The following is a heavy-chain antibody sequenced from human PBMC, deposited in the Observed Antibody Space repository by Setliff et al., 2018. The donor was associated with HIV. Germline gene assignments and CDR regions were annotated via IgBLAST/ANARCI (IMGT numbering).Heavy chain of an antibody. Sequence: PGGSLRLSCAASGFTFSSYSMHWVRQAPGTGLECVSSISSSSSYIYYADSVKGRFTISRDNAKNSLYLQMNSLRAEATAVYYCARDQWELPGGYNWFDPWGQGTLVTVSS. CDR1: GFTFSSYS. V-gene: IGHV3-21*01. CDR2: ISSSSSYI. D-gene: IGHD1-26*01. CDR3: ARDQWELPGGYNWFDP. J-gene: IGHJ5*02.